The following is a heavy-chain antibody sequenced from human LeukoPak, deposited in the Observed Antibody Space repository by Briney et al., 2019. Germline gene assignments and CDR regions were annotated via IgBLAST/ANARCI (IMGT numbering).Heavy chain of an antibody. CDR1: GFIFSNAW. V-gene: IGHV3-11*01. CDR2: ISSSGSTI. D-gene: IGHD2-21*02. Sequence: GGSLRLSCAASGFIFSNAWMTWVRQAPGKGLEWVSYISSSGSTIYYADSVKGRFTISRDNAKNSLYLQMNSLRAEDTAVYYCAPWSVTAILGYWGQGTLVTVSS. J-gene: IGHJ4*02. CDR3: APWSVTAILGY.